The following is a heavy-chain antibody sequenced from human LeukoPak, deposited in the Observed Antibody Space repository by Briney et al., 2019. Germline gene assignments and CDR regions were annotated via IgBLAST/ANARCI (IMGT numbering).Heavy chain of an antibody. CDR1: GGTFSSYA. V-gene: IGHV1-69*11. J-gene: IGHJ6*02. Sequence: SVTVSCTASGGTFSSYAISWVRQAPGQGLEWMGMIYPRDGSTSYAQKFQGRVTITADESTSTAYMELSSLRSEDTAVYYCASSEYYCSSTSCYYYYGMDVSGQGTTVTVSS. D-gene: IGHD2-2*01. CDR3: ASSEYYCSSTSCYYYYGMDV. CDR2: IYPRDGST.